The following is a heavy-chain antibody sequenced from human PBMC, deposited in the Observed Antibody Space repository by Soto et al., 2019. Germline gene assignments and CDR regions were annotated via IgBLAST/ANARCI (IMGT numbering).Heavy chain of an antibody. CDR1: GGIFSNYT. Sequence: QVQLVQSGAELKKPGSSVKVSCKASGGIFSNYTISWVRLAPGQGLEWVGRIIPVLQRADYAQRFQGRVTITADKSTSTAYMELRSLRSEDTAIYYCATETREAQEEYWGQGSLVTVSS. J-gene: IGHJ4*02. CDR2: IIPVLQRA. V-gene: IGHV1-69*08. CDR3: ATETREAQEEY.